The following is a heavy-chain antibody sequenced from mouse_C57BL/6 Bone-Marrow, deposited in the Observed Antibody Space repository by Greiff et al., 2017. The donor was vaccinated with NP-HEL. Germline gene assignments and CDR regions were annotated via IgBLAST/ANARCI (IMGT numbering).Heavy chain of an antibody. J-gene: IGHJ2*01. Sequence: VQLQQPGAELVKPGASVKLSCKASGYTFTSYWMHWVKQRPGQGLEWIGMIHPNSGSTNYNEKFKSKATLTVDKSSSTAYMQLSSLTSEDSVVYYCARWHYGSSYYFDYWGQGTTLTVSS. V-gene: IGHV1-64*01. D-gene: IGHD1-1*01. CDR3: ARWHYGSSYYFDY. CDR2: IHPNSGST. CDR1: GYTFTSYW.